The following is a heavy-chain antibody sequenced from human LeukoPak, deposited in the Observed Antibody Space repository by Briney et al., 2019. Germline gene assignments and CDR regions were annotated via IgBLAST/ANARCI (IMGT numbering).Heavy chain of an antibody. Sequence: SETLSLTCTVSGGSISSGGYYWSWIRQHPGKGLEWIGYIYHSGSTYYNPSLKRRVTISVDTSKNQFSLKLSSVTAADTAVYYCARVTVLRFLEWLRRDDSTAGPFDYWGQGTLVTVSS. V-gene: IGHV4-31*03. D-gene: IGHD3-3*01. CDR3: ARVTVLRFLEWLRRDDSTAGPFDY. CDR1: GGSISSGGYY. J-gene: IGHJ4*02. CDR2: IYHSGST.